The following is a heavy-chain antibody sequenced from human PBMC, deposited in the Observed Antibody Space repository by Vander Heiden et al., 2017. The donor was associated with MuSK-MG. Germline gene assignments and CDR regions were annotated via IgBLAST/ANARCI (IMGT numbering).Heavy chain of an antibody. V-gene: IGHV3-53*01. CDR2: IYSGGTT. CDR3: ARVGYFDWLFDY. D-gene: IGHD3-9*01. J-gene: IGHJ4*02. Sequence: GQLVESGGGLIQPGGSLRLSCAASGFTLSSNYMSWVRQAPGKGLEWVSIIYSGGTTYYADSVKGRFTISRDTSKNTLYLQMNSLRAEDTAVYYCARVGYFDWLFDYWGQGTLVTVSS. CDR1: GFTLSSNY.